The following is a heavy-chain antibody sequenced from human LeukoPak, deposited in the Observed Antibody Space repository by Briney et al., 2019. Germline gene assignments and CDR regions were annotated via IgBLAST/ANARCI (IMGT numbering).Heavy chain of an antibody. CDR3: ARADTAMVTIWEDNWFDP. CDR1: GFTFSEYY. J-gene: IGHJ5*02. D-gene: IGHD5-18*01. CDR2: ISSSGSTI. V-gene: IGHV3-11*01. Sequence: GGSLRLSCAASGFTFSEYYMSWIRQAPGKGLEWVSYISSSGSTIYYADSVKGRFTISRDNAKNSLYLQMNSLRAEDTAVYYCARADTAMVTIWEDNWFDPWGQGTLVTVSS.